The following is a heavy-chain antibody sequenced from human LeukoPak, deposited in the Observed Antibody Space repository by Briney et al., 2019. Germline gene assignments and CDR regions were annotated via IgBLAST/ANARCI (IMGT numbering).Heavy chain of an antibody. CDR1: GGTFSSYA. D-gene: IGHD6-13*01. J-gene: IGHJ5*02. Sequence: GASVKVSCKASGGTFSSYAISWVRQAPGQGLEWMGGIIPIFVTASYAQKFQGRVTITADESTSTAYMELSSLRSEDTAVYYCARGGWSGDSSSWFPSWFDPWGQGTLVTVSS. V-gene: IGHV1-69*13. CDR3: ARGGWSGDSSSWFPSWFDP. CDR2: IIPIFVTA.